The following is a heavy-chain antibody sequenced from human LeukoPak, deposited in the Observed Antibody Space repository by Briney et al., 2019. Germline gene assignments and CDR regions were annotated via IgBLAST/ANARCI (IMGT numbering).Heavy chain of an antibody. D-gene: IGHD3-10*01. CDR1: GDSVSSNSAA. CDR3: AAGSSGSSHYYFDY. Sequence: PLQTLSLTCAISGDSVSSNSAAWHWIRQSPSRGLEWLGRTWYRSRWYNEYAVSVKSRITINPDTSKNQFSLHLNSVTPEDTAVYYCAAGSSGSSHYYFDYWGQGTLVTVSS. CDR2: TWYRSRWYN. V-gene: IGHV6-1*01. J-gene: IGHJ4*02.